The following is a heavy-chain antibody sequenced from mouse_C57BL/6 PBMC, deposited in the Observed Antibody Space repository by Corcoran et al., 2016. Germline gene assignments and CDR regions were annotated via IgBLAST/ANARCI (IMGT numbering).Heavy chain of an antibody. D-gene: IGHD2-5*01. J-gene: IGHJ4*01. CDR2: ILPGSGRT. V-gene: IGHV1-9*01. CDR3: ASTIVTTAMDY. CDR1: GYTFTGYW. Sequence: QVQLQQSGAELMKPGASVKLSCKATGYTFTGYWIEWVKQRPGHGLELIGEILPGSGRTNYNEKFKGKATFTADTSSNTAYMQLSSLTTEDSAIYYCASTIVTTAMDYWGQGTSVTVSS.